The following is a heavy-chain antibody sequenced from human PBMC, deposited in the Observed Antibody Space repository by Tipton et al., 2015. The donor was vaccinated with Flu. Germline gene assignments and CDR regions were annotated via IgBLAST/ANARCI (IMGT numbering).Heavy chain of an antibody. CDR3: AKVIPELVAGLDS. CDR1: GFTFHDYA. CDR2: ISWDGDEI. D-gene: IGHD6-19*01. J-gene: IGHJ4*02. Sequence: SLRLSCATSGFTFHDYAIHWVRQAPGKGLEWVSGISWDGDEIRYADSVRGRLTIPRDNAMRSLHLQMNSLRADDTAVYSCAKVIPELVAGLDSWGQGTLVTVSS. V-gene: IGHV3-9*01.